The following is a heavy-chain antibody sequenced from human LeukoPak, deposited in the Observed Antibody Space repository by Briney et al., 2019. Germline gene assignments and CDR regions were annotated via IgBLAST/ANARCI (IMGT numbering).Heavy chain of an antibody. CDR3: ARLGRIAAAGTGDY. CDR2: IDPSDSYT. CDR1: GYSFSSYW. D-gene: IGHD6-13*01. J-gene: IGHJ4*02. V-gene: IGHV5-10-1*01. Sequence: GESLKISCKGSGYSFSSYWINWVRQMPGKGLEWMGRIDPSDSYTNYNPSFQGHVTISADKSISTAYLQRSSLMASDTAMYYCARLGRIAAAGTGDYWGQGTLVTVSS.